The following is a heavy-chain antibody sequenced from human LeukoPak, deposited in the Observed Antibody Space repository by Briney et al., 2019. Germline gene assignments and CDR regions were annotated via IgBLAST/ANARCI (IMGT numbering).Heavy chain of an antibody. CDR1: GFTFSSYA. J-gene: IGHJ4*02. D-gene: IGHD3-22*01. Sequence: GGSLRLSCAASGFTFSSYAMSWVRQAPGKGLEWVSNISNSGGTTYYADSVKGRFTISRDNSRNTLVLQMNSLRAEDTAVYYCTTYYYDSSGYYYPYYFDYWGQGTLVTVSS. CDR2: ISNSGGTT. V-gene: IGHV3-23*01. CDR3: TTYYYDSSGYYYPYYFDY.